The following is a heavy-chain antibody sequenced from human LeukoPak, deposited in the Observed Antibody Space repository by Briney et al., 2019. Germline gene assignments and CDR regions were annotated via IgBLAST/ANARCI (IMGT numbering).Heavy chain of an antibody. CDR1: GYSFTTYN. CDR3: ARDLEIAVAGHWYFDL. CDR2: INPNSGGT. D-gene: IGHD6-19*01. Sequence: ASVKVSCKASGYSFTTYNINWVRQAPGQGLEWMGWINPNSGGTNYAQKFQGRVTMTRDTSISTAYMELSRLRSDDTAVYYCARDLEIAVAGHWYFDLWGRGTLVTVSS. J-gene: IGHJ2*01. V-gene: IGHV1-2*02.